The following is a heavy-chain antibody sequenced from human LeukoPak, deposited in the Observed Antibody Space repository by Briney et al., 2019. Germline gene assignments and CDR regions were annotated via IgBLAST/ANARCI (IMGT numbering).Heavy chain of an antibody. CDR2: INIGGTNT. J-gene: IGHJ5*02. Sequence: NAGGSLRLSCAASGFTFSDYYMSWIRQAPGKGLEWLSYINIGGTNTHYVDSVKGRFTISRDNAKKSLYLEMNSLRAEDTAVYYCATDGAGFDTWGQGGLVTVSS. V-gene: IGHV3-11*05. CDR1: GFTFSDYY. CDR3: ATDGAGFDT.